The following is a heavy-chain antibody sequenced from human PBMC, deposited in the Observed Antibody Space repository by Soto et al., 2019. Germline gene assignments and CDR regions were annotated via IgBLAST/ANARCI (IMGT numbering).Heavy chain of an antibody. CDR3: AHAGDYDLLTFDH. CDR1: GFSLSSYGRG. V-gene: IGHV2-5*02. CDR2: IYWDDDK. J-gene: IGHJ4*02. Sequence: QITLKESGPTLVRPAQTLTLTCGFSGFSLSSYGRGVAWIRQPPGKALEWLALIYWDDDKRYSPSLKDRLAISKDTSSNQVVLTITNMDPGDTATYFCAHAGDYDLLTFDHWGPGTLVTVSS. D-gene: IGHD4-17*01.